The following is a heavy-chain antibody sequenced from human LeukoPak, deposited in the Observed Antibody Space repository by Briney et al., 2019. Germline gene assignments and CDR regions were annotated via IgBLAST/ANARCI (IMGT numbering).Heavy chain of an antibody. CDR2: INHSGST. CDR3: ARLDYYGSGSPFRD. J-gene: IGHJ4*02. D-gene: IGHD3-10*01. V-gene: IGHV4-34*01. Sequence: SETLSLTCAVYGGSFSGYYWSWIRQPPGKGLEWIGEINHSGSTNYNPSLKSRVTISVDTSKNQFSLKLSSVTAADTAVYYCARLDYYGSGSPFRDWGQGTLVTVSS. CDR1: GGSFSGYY.